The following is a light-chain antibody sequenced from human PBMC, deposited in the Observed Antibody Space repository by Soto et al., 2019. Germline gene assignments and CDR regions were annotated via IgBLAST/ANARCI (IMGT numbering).Light chain of an antibody. V-gene: IGKV3-20*01. CDR3: QHYYNIPWT. CDR2: DTS. J-gene: IGKJ1*01. Sequence: EIVLMQSPGTLSLSPGEGATLSCRASQSVNNNYLAWYQQRPGQAPTVLIFDTSRRATGVPDRFSGSGSGTDFTLRISRVEPDDFAVYYCQHYYNIPWTFGQGTRVEIK. CDR1: QSVNNNY.